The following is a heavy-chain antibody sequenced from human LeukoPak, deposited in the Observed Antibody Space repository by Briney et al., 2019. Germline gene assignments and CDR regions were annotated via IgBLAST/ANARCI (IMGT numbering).Heavy chain of an antibody. J-gene: IGHJ6*02. V-gene: IGHV3-13*01. CDR3: ASTRGSEDFGVVITPYYYYGMDV. Sequence: GGSLRLSCAASGFTFSSYDMHWVRQATGKGLEWVSAIGTAGDTYYPGSVKGRFTISRDNSKNTLYLQMNSLRAEDTAVYYCASTRGSEDFGVVITPYYYYGMDVWGQGTTVTVSS. D-gene: IGHD3-3*01. CDR1: GFTFSSYD. CDR2: IGTAGDT.